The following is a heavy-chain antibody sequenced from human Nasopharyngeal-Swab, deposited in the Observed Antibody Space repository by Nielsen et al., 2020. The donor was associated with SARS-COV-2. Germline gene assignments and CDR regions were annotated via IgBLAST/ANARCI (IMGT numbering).Heavy chain of an antibody. J-gene: IGHJ4*02. CDR1: GDSISSSNW. V-gene: IGHV4-4*02. D-gene: IGHD2-15*01. Sequence: SETLSLTCAVSGDSISSSNWWSWVRQPPGKGLEWIGEIYHSGSTNFNPSLKSRVTIPVDKSKNQFSLTLTSVTAADTAVYSCALGVVAPTHYWGQGTLVTVSS. CDR2: IYHSGST. CDR3: ALGVVAPTHY.